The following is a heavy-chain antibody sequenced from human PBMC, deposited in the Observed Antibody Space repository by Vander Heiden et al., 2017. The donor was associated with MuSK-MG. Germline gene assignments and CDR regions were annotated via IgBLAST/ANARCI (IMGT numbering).Heavy chain of an antibody. J-gene: IGHJ3*02. D-gene: IGHD3-22*01. CDR1: GGSISSGGYY. Sequence: QVQLQESGPGLVKPSQTLSLTCTVSGGSISSGGYYWSWIRQHPGKGLEGIGYIYYSGSTYYNPSLKSRVTISVDTSKNQFALKLSSVTAADTAVYYCARHITMRVVPNDAFDIWGQGTMVTVSS. V-gene: IGHV4-31*03. CDR2: IYYSGST. CDR3: ARHITMRVVPNDAFDI.